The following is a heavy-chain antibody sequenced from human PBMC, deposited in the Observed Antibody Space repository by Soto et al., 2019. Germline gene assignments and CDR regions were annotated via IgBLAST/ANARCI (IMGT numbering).Heavy chain of an antibody. CDR3: ARARFQVLYGKPYFDS. J-gene: IGHJ4*02. Sequence: SETMSLTCTVSGGSITTGGSYWSWIRQHPGKGLEWIGNIYHSGNTYYNPSLKSRLTISVDTSKNHFSLMVDSVTAADTAVYYCARARFQVLYGKPYFDSWGQGTLVTVSS. V-gene: IGHV4-31*03. CDR2: IYHSGNT. CDR1: GGSITTGGSY. D-gene: IGHD2-2*02.